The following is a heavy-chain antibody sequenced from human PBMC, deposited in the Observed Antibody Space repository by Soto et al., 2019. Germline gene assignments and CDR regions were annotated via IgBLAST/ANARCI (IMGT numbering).Heavy chain of an antibody. D-gene: IGHD1-26*01. CDR3: ARGIGGSYYGWFDP. CDR1: GDSISSDKW. CDR2: IYYSGST. Sequence: SETLSLTCAVSGDSISSDKWWSWVRQPPGKGLEWIGYIYYSGSTNYNPSLKSRVTISVDTSKNQFSLKLSSVTAADTAVYYCARGIGGSYYGWFDPWGQGTLVTVSS. J-gene: IGHJ5*02. V-gene: IGHV4-4*02.